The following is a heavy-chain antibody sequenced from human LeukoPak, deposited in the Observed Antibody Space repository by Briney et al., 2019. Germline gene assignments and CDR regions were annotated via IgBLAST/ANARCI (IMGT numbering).Heavy chain of an antibody. J-gene: IGHJ4*02. V-gene: IGHV7-4-1*02. D-gene: IGHD3-22*01. CDR3: VRAAHDSGGYLRYYFDY. CDR2: ISTDTGNP. CDR1: GYSFTTYA. Sequence: GASVKVSCKASGYSFTTYAMNWVRQAPGQGLEWMGWISTDTGNPTYAQAFTGRLVFSLDTSFSTAYLQISSLKTDDTAIYYCVRAAHDSGGYLRYYFDYWGQGTLVSVSS.